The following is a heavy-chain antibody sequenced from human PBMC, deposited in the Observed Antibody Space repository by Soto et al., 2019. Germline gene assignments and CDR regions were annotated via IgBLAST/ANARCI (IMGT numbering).Heavy chain of an antibody. D-gene: IGHD6-19*01. J-gene: IGHJ4*02. CDR2: IYWDGDR. CDR1: GFSFNTRGVG. CDR3: AHLVPGPLSFAY. V-gene: IGHV2-5*02. Sequence: QITLKESGPTLMKPTQTLAVTCTFSGFSFNTRGVGVAWIRQPPGKTLEWLAVIYWDGDRRYSPSLTDRLSITKDMSTKQVVLTLSNVDPVDTGTYYCAHLVPGPLSFAYWGQGALVTVSS.